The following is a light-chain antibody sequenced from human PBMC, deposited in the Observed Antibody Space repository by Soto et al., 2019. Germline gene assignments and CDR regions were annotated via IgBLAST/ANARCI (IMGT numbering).Light chain of an antibody. V-gene: IGKV1-39*01. J-gene: IGKJ1*01. CDR1: QSISLY. CDR3: QQYSSYPWT. Sequence: DIQVTQSPSSLSASVGDRVTITCRASQSISLYLSWYLQKPGKAPELLIYASSSLQSGVPSRFSGSGSGTDFTLTISSLQPEDFATYYCQQYSSYPWTFGQGTKVDIK. CDR2: ASS.